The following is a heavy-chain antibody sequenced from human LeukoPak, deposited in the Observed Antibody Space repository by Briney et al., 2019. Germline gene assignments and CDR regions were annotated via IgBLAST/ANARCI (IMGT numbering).Heavy chain of an antibody. D-gene: IGHD5-18*01. CDR3: ARALPQPRIRKIQYYYYYYMDV. Sequence: GGSLRLSCAASGFTFSSYWMTWVRQAPGKGLEWVANINRDGSEKNYVDSVKGRFTISRDNAKNSLYLQMNSLRAEDTALYYCARALPQPRIRKIQYYYYYYMDVWGKGTTVTVSS. CDR2: INRDGSEK. V-gene: IGHV3-7*03. J-gene: IGHJ6*03. CDR1: GFTFSSYW.